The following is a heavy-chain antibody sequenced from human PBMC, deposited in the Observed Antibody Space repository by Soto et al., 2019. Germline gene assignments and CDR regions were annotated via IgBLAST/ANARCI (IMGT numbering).Heavy chain of an antibody. CDR1: GFTFSSYT. CDR3: ANDGSLDGSSFYEYFDY. D-gene: IGHD3-22*01. J-gene: IGHJ4*02. V-gene: IGHV3-23*04. CDR2: IRGSGGST. Sequence: EVQLVESGGGLVQPGGSLRLSCAASGFTFSSYTMSWVRQAPGKGLEWVSAIRGSGGSTFYADSVKGRFAISRDNSKNTQFKQTNSLQADDTAVYYCANDGSLDGSSFYEYFDYWGQGTLVTVSS.